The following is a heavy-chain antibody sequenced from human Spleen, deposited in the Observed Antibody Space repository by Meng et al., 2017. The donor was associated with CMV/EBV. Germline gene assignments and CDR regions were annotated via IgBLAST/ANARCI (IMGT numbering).Heavy chain of an antibody. Sequence: SLKISCAASGFTFSDYYMSWIRQAPGKGLEWVSYISSSGSTIYYADSVKGRFTISRDNAKNSLYLQMNSLRAEDTAVYYCAREYYDFWSGYYGWGQGTLVTVSS. CDR3: AREYYDFWSGYYG. CDR1: GFTFSDYY. V-gene: IGHV3-11*04. D-gene: IGHD3-3*01. CDR2: ISSSGSTI. J-gene: IGHJ4*02.